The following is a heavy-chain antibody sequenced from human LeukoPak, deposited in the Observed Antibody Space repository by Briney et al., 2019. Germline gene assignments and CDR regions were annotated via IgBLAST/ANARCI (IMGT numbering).Heavy chain of an antibody. J-gene: IGHJ4*02. CDR2: IIPIFGTA. CDR3: ARAGGDYYYGSGSYRLDY. Sequence: SVKVSCKASGGTFSSYAISWVLQAPGQGLEWMGRIIPIFGTANYAQKFQGRVTITTDESTSTAYMELSSLRSEDTAVYYCARAGGDYYYGSGSYRLDYWGQGTLVTVSS. CDR1: GGTFSSYA. V-gene: IGHV1-69*05. D-gene: IGHD3-10*01.